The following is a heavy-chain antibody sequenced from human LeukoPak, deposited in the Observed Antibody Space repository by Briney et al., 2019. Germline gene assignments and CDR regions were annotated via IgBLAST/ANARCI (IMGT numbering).Heavy chain of an antibody. J-gene: IGHJ3*02. CDR2: IWYDGSNK. Sequence: GGSLRLSCAASGFTFGTYGMHWVRQAPGKGLEWVAVIWYDGSNKYYADSVKGRFTISRDNSKNTLYLQMNSLRAEDTAVYYCARGKGGINAFDIWGQGTMVTVSS. CDR1: GFTFGTYG. D-gene: IGHD1-26*01. V-gene: IGHV3-33*08. CDR3: ARGKGGINAFDI.